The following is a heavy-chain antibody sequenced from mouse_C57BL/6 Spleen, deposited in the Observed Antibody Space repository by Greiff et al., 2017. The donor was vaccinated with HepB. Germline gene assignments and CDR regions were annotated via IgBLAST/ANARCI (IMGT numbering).Heavy chain of an antibody. Sequence: VQLQESGPELVKPGASVKISCKASGYAFSSSWMNWVKQRPGKGLEWIGRIYPGDGDTNYNGKFKGKATLTADKSSSTAYMQLSSLTSEDSAVYVCARDGYYREYFDVWGTGTAVTVSS. J-gene: IGHJ1*03. CDR1: GYAFSSSW. D-gene: IGHD2-3*01. CDR3: ARDGYYREYFDV. V-gene: IGHV1-82*01. CDR2: IYPGDGDT.